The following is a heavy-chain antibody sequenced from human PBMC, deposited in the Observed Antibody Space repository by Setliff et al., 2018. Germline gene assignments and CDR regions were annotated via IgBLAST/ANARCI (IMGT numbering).Heavy chain of an antibody. CDR2: IYYSGTT. CDR3: ARGRNIAARLLDS. CDR1: GGSISSSDFY. J-gene: IGHJ4*02. D-gene: IGHD6-6*01. Sequence: SETLSLTCTVSGGSISSSDFYWGWIRQPPGKGLEWIGSIYYSGTTYYNPSLKSPVTISVDTSKDQFSLKVISMTAADTAVYYCARGRNIAARLLDSWGQGTLVTVSS. V-gene: IGHV4-39*07.